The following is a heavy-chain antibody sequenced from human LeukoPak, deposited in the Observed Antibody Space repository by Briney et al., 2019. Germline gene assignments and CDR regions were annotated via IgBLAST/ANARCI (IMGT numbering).Heavy chain of an antibody. J-gene: IGHJ4*02. CDR1: VGSINGYY. D-gene: IGHD3-22*01. Sequence: PSETLSLTCTVSVGSINGYYWSWIRQPAGKGLEWIGRIYSSGSTNYNPSLRSRVTVSVDTSKNRFSLNLTSVTAADTAVSYCARGPHYYDSSGHYFDYWGQGTLVTVSS. CDR2: IYSSGST. V-gene: IGHV4-4*07. CDR3: ARGPHYYDSSGHYFDY.